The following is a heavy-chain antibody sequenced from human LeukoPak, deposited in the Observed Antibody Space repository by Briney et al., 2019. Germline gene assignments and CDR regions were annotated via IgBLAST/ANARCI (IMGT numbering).Heavy chain of an antibody. V-gene: IGHV7-4-1*02. CDR3: ARFSAQWLPDSFDY. Sequence: ASVKVSCKASGYTFNTYGMNWVRQAPGQGLEWMGWINTNTGNPTYAQGFTGRFVFSLDTSVSTAYLQISSLKAEDTAVYYCARFSAQWLPDSFDYWGQGTLVTVSS. CDR2: INTNTGNP. CDR1: GYTFNTYG. D-gene: IGHD6-19*01. J-gene: IGHJ4*02.